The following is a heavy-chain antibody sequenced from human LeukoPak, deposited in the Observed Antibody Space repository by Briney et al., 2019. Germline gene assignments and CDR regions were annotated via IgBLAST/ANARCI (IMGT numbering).Heavy chain of an antibody. CDR3: AKGLQLWLRGPSVDY. V-gene: IGHV3-23*01. D-gene: IGHD5-18*01. J-gene: IGHJ4*02. Sequence: PGGSLRLSCAASGFTFTSYAMNWVRQAPGKGLEWVSTISGSGSSTYYVDSVKGRFTISRDNSKNTLYLQMNSLRAEDTAVYYCAKGLQLWLRGPSVDYWGQGTLVTVSS. CDR1: GFTFTSYA. CDR2: ISGSGSST.